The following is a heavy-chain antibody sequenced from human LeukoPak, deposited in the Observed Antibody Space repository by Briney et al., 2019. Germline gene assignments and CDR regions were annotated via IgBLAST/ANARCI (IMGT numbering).Heavy chain of an antibody. D-gene: IGHD5-12*01. CDR2: TWSDGSNK. CDR1: GFTFSSYG. Sequence: GGPLRLSCAASGFTFSSYGMHWVPQAPGKGPEWVASTWSDGSNKYYADSVKGRFTISRDNSKNTLYLQMNSLRAEDTAAYYCARGGKSAFYYGKDVWGQGTTVTVS. V-gene: IGHV3-33*01. CDR3: ARGGKSAFYYGKDV. J-gene: IGHJ6*02.